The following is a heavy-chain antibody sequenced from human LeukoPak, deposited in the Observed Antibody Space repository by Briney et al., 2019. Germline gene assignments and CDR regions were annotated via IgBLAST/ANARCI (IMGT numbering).Heavy chain of an antibody. CDR1: GAALSSGGYS. V-gene: IGHV4-30-2*06. J-gene: IGHJ4*02. D-gene: IGHD3-16*01. Sequence: SETLSLTCAVSGAALSSGGYSWTWIQQSPGKGLEWIGFSYHSGSTYYSPSLKSRVTISVDLSKNQFSLKLSSVTAADTAVYYCARGGQLRYNDYVLDSWGQGTLVPVSS. CDR2: SYHSGST. CDR3: ARGGQLRYNDYVLDS.